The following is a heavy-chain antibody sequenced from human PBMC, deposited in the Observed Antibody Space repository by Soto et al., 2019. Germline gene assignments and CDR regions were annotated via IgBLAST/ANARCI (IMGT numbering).Heavy chain of an antibody. CDR2: INPSGGSA. J-gene: IGHJ4*02. D-gene: IGHD3-22*01. CDR3: ARADYYDSSGFYYDY. CDR1: GYIFTNHY. Sequence: QVQLVQSGAEVKKPGASVKVSCKASGYIFTNHYIHWVRQAPGQGLEWMGIINPSGGSANYLQKFQGRVTMPRDTPTSTVYMELSSLSSEDTAVYFCARADYYDSSGFYYDYWGQGTLVTVSS. V-gene: IGHV1-46*01.